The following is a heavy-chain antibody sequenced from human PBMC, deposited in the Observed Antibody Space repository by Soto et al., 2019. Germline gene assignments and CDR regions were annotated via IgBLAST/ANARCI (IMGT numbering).Heavy chain of an antibody. D-gene: IGHD3-22*01. V-gene: IGHV3-30*18. CDR2: VTFEGSNK. Sequence: PGGSLRLSCAASGFSFSSYGMHWVRQAPGKGLEWVAVVTFEGSNKYYADSVRGRFTISRDNSKNTLYLQMNSLRAEDTAVYYCAKDTFYYDRSGYYTFDYWGQGTLVTVSS. CDR1: GFSFSSYG. CDR3: AKDTFYYDRSGYYTFDY. J-gene: IGHJ4*02.